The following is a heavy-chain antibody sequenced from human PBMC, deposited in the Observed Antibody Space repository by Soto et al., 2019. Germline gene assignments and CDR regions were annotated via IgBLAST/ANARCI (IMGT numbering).Heavy chain of an antibody. V-gene: IGHV3-23*01. Sequence: GGSLRLSCAASGFTFSSYAMSWVRQAPGKGLEWVSAISGSGGSTYYADSVKGRFTISRDNSKNTLYLKMNSLRAEDTAVYYCAKRGYYYDSSGYYDYWGQGTLVTVSS. D-gene: IGHD3-22*01. J-gene: IGHJ4*02. CDR2: ISGSGGST. CDR1: GFTFSSYA. CDR3: AKRGYYYDSSGYYDY.